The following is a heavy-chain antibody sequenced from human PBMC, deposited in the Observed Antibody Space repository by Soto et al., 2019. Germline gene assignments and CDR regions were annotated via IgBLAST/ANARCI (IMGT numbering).Heavy chain of an antibody. CDR2: ISYDGSNK. Sequence: QVQLVESGGGVVQPGRSLRLSCAASGFTFSSYSMHWVRQAPGKVLEWVAVISYDGSNKYYADSVNGRFTISRDNSKNTLYLQMNSLRAEATAVYSCASVPGGVVAPPWYFALWGRASLVTVSS. CDR1: GFTFSSYS. D-gene: IGHD2-15*01. CDR3: ASVPGGVVAPPWYFAL. V-gene: IGHV3-30-3*01. J-gene: IGHJ2*01.